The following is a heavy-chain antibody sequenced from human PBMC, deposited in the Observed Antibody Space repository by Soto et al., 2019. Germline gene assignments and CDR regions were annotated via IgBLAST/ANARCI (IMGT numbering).Heavy chain of an antibody. V-gene: IGHV5-51*01. CDR2: IYPGESDT. J-gene: IGHJ6*02. Sequence: GESLKISCKGSGYSFTSYWIGCVRQMPGKGLEWMGIIYPGESDTRYRPSFQGQGTSSADKSISTAYLQWSSLKASDTAMHYCARLSPEDIVVVPARWYGMDVLGQGTPVTVSS. CDR1: GYSFTSYW. D-gene: IGHD2-2*01. CDR3: ARLSPEDIVVVPARWYGMDV.